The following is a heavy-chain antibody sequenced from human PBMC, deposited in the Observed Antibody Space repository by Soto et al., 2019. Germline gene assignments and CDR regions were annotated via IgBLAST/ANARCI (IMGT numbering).Heavy chain of an antibody. Sequence: QVQLVQSGAEVKKPGSSVKVSCTASGGTFSSYAISWVRQAPGQGLEWMGGIIPIFGTANYAQKFQGRVPLTADESTSTAYMDLSSLRSEDTAVYYCARDELYYYDSSGYPNPSWFDPWGQGTLVTVSS. D-gene: IGHD3-22*01. V-gene: IGHV1-69*01. J-gene: IGHJ5*02. CDR3: ARDELYYYDSSGYPNPSWFDP. CDR1: GGTFSSYA. CDR2: IIPIFGTA.